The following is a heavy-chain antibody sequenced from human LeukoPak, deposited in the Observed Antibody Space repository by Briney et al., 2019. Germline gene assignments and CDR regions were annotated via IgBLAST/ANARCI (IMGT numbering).Heavy chain of an antibody. V-gene: IGHV3-21*01. D-gene: IGHD6-6*01. CDR1: GFTFSSYS. Sequence: GGSLRLSCAASGFTFSSYSMNWVRQAPGKGLEWVSSISSSSSYIYYADSVKGRFTISRDNAKNSLYLQMNSLRAEDTAVYYCARERTYSSSSDDPTDYYYYGMDVWGQGTTVTVSS. CDR2: ISSSSSYI. CDR3: ARERTYSSSSDDPTDYYYYGMDV. J-gene: IGHJ6*02.